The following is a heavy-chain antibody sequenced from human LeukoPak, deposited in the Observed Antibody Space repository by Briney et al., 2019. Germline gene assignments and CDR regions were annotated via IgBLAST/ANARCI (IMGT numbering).Heavy chain of an antibody. Sequence: ASVKVSCRASGDAFISYGITWVRQAPGQGLEWVGWISPDNGNTNYAQKLQGRVTLTTDTSTSTANLELSSLRFDDTAVYYCARLYSSSWYRVDDYWGQGTLVTVSS. D-gene: IGHD6-13*01. V-gene: IGHV1-18*01. CDR1: GDAFISYG. CDR3: ARLYSSSWYRVDDY. CDR2: ISPDNGNT. J-gene: IGHJ4*02.